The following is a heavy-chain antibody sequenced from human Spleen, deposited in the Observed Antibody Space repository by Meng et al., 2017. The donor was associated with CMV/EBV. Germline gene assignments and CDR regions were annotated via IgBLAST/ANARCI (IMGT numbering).Heavy chain of an antibody. CDR3: ARGSTDIVVVPGRPLPYYLDY. J-gene: IGHJ4*02. CDR1: GYTFSDSF. V-gene: IGHV1-2*02. CDR2: IYPNSGGA. D-gene: IGHD2-2*01. Sequence: ASVKVSCKASGYTFSDSFIHWVRQAPGQGLEWMGWIYPNSGGANFAQMFEARVTLTRDTSMNTAYMELSGLRPDDTAVYYCARGSTDIVVVPGRPLPYYLDYWGQGTPVTVSS.